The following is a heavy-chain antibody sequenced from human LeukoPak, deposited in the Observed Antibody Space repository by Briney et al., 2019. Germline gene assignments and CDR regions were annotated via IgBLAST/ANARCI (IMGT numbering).Heavy chain of an antibody. V-gene: IGHV1-58*01. CDR2: IVVGSGNT. Sequence: GASVKVSCKASGCTFTSTAVQWVRQARGQRLEWVGWIVVGSGNTNYAQKFQERVTITRDMSTSTAYMELSSLRSEDTAVYYCAAAPRYCSSTSCYNYWGQGTLVTVSS. J-gene: IGHJ4*02. D-gene: IGHD2-2*02. CDR3: AAAPRYCSSTSCYNY. CDR1: GCTFTSTA.